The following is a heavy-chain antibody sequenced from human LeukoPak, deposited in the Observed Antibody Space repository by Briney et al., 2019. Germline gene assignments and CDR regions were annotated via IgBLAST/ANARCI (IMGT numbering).Heavy chain of an antibody. J-gene: IGHJ4*02. D-gene: IGHD3-22*01. Sequence: SETLSLTCTVSGGSISSGSYYWSWIRQPAGKGLEWIGRIYTSGSTNYNPSLKSRVTISVDTSKNQFSLKLSSVTAADTAVYYCARELYDSSGYYIYYFDYWGQGTLVTVSS. CDR2: IYTSGST. V-gene: IGHV4-61*02. CDR1: GGSISSGSYY. CDR3: ARELYDSSGYYIYYFDY.